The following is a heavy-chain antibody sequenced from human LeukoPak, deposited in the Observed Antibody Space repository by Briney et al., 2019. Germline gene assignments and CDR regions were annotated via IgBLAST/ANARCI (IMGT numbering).Heavy chain of an antibody. CDR1: GYTFTSYD. V-gene: IGHV1-8*01. CDR3: ARLSGSYSFDY. Sequence: ASVKVSCKTSGYTFTSYDINGVRQATGQGPEWMGWMNPNSGNTGYAQKFQGRVTMTRNTSISTAYMDLSSLRSEDTAVYYCARLSGSYSFDYWGQGTLVTVSS. D-gene: IGHD1-26*01. J-gene: IGHJ4*02. CDR2: MNPNSGNT.